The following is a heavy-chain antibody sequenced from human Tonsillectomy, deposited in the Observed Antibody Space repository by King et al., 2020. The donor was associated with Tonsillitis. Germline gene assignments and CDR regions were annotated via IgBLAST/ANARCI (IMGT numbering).Heavy chain of an antibody. CDR2: INSDGSST. J-gene: IGHJ4*02. D-gene: IGHD3-10*01. Sequence: VQLVESGGGLVKPGGSLRLSCAASGFTFSSYWMHWVRQAPRKGLVWVSRINSDGSSTSYADSVKGRFTISRDNAKNTLYLQMNSLRAEDTAVYYCARESNVFLWLGESPDFVYWGQRTLVTVSS. V-gene: IGHV3-74*01. CDR1: GFTFSSYW. CDR3: ARESNVFLWLGESPDFVY.